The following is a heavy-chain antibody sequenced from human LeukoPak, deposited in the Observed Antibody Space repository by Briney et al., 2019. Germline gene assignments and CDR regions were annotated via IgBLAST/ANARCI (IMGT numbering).Heavy chain of an antibody. CDR2: ISYDGSNK. CDR1: GFTFSSYA. Sequence: PGGSLRLSCAASGFTFSSYAMHWVRQAPGKGLEWVAVISYDGSNKYYADSVKGRFTISRDNSKNTLYLQMNSLRAEDTAVYYCARPSLLWFGELPIGGYWGQGTLVTVSS. CDR3: ARPSLLWFGELPIGGY. D-gene: IGHD3-10*01. V-gene: IGHV3-30-3*01. J-gene: IGHJ4*02.